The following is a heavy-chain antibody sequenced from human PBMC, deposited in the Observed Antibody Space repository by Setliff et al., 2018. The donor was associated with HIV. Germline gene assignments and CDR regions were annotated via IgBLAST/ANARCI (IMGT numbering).Heavy chain of an antibody. CDR2: ISDSGDNT. V-gene: IGHV3-23*01. J-gene: IGHJ4*02. CDR1: GFPFSTYA. CDR3: ARYNWNPLGYRFDY. D-gene: IGHD1-20*01. Sequence: AGGSLRLSCAASGFPFSTYAMNWVRQAPGKGLEWVSAISDSGDNTYYADSVKGRFTISRDNSMNTLYLQMNSLRAEDTAVYYCARYNWNPLGYRFDYWGQGTLVTVSS.